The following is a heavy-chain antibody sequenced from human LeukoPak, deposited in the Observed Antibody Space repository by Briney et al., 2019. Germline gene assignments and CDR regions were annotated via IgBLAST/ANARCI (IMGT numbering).Heavy chain of an antibody. CDR1: GGSISSGGYS. CDR2: IYHSGST. J-gene: IGHJ3*02. CDR3: ARDEAIAAAGMGNHAFDI. D-gene: IGHD6-13*01. V-gene: IGHV4-30-2*01. Sequence: PSETLSLTCAVSGGSISSGGYSWSWIRQPPGKGLEWIGYIYHSGSTYYNPSLKSRVTISVDTSKNQFSLKLSSVTAADTAVYYCARDEAIAAAGMGNHAFDIWGQGTMVTVSS.